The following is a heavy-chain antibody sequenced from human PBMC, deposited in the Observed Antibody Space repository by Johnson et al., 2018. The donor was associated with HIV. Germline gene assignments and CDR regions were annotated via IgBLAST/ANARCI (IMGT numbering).Heavy chain of an antibody. CDR2: ISYDGSNK. Sequence: QEKLVESGGGVVQPGRSLRLSCAASGFTFSSYAMHWVRQAPGKGLEWVAVISYDGSNKYYADSVKGRFTISRDNSKNTLYLQMNSLRAEDTAVYFCARGVKQQLSVVDAFDIWGQGTMIIVSS. CDR1: GFTFSSYA. J-gene: IGHJ3*02. CDR3: ARGVKQQLSVVDAFDI. V-gene: IGHV3-30*04. D-gene: IGHD1-1*01.